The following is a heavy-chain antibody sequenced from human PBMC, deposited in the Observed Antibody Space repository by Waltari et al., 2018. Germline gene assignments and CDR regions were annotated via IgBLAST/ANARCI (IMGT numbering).Heavy chain of an antibody. V-gene: IGHV3-7*03. D-gene: IGHD3-22*01. Sequence: EVQLVESGGGLAQPGGSLRLSCSASGFPFVPYWMTWVRPAPGKGLEWVANIKGDGSKKEYVDSVKGRFTISRDNAKNSLYLQIDSLRAEDTAMYYCARDRNYHEGPTYYDVFDIWGQGTMVTVSS. CDR1: GFPFVPYW. CDR3: ARDRNYHEGPTYYDVFDI. J-gene: IGHJ3*02. CDR2: IKGDGSKK.